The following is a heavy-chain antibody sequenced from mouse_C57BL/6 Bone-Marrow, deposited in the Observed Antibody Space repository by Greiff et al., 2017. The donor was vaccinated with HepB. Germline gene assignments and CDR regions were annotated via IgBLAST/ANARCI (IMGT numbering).Heavy chain of an antibody. CDR2: INPNNGGT. J-gene: IGHJ4*01. Sequence: VQLQQSGPELVKPGASVKISCKASGYTFTDYYMNWVKQSNGKSLEWIGDINPNNGGTSYNQKFKGKATLTVDKSSSTAYMELRSLTSEDSADYYCARCITTVVATDDAMDYWGQGTSVTVSS. CDR1: GYTFTDYY. D-gene: IGHD1-1*01. V-gene: IGHV1-26*01. CDR3: ARCITTVVATDDAMDY.